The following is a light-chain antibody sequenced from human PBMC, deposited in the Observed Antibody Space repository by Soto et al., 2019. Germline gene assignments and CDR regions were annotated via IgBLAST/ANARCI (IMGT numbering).Light chain of an antibody. CDR1: SSNIGTNA. Sequence: SALTQPPSASGTPGQRVTISCSGGSSNIGTNAVNWYQQLPGTAPKLLIYNNNQRPSGVPDRFSGSKSGTSASLAISGLQSGDEADYYCAAWDDSLNGYVFGTGTKVTV. J-gene: IGLJ1*01. V-gene: IGLV1-44*01. CDR3: AAWDDSLNGYV. CDR2: NNN.